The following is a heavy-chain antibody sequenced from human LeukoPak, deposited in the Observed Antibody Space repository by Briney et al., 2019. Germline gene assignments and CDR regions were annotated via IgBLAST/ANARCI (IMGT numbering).Heavy chain of an antibody. D-gene: IGHD1-26*01. CDR1: GYSISSGYY. CDR3: AREDLYSGSYYFDY. J-gene: IGHJ4*02. V-gene: IGHV4-38-2*02. Sequence: SETLSLTCTVSGYSISSGYYWGWIRQPPGKGLEWIGSIYHSGSTYYNPSHKSRVTISVDTSKNQFSLKLSSVTAADTAVYYCAREDLYSGSYYFDYWGQGTLVTVSS. CDR2: IYHSGST.